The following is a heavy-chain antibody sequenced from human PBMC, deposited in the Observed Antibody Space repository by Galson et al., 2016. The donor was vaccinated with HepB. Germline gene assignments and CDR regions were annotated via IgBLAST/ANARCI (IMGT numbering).Heavy chain of an antibody. Sequence: CAISGDSVSSNSAAWNWIRQSPSRGLEWLGRTFYRSKWYNGYAASVKSRITINPDTSKNQFSLQLNSVTPEDTAVYYCARGLRFLGGAGFDYWGQGTLVTVSS. J-gene: IGHJ4*02. V-gene: IGHV6-1*01. D-gene: IGHD3-3*01. CDR3: ARGLRFLGGAGFDY. CDR1: GDSVSSNSAA. CDR2: TFYRSKWYN.